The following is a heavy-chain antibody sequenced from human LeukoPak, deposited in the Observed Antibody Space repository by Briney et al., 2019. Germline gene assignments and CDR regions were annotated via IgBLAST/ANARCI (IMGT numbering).Heavy chain of an antibody. Sequence: GGSLRLSCAASGFTVSSNYMSWVRQAPGKGLEWVSVIYSGGSTYYADSVKGRFTISRDNAKNSLYLQMNSLRAEDTAVYYCARGVTPPYSNGYDYWGQGTLVTVSS. CDR1: GFTVSSNY. D-gene: IGHD5-18*01. V-gene: IGHV3-66*01. CDR3: ARGVTPPYSNGYDY. CDR2: IYSGGST. J-gene: IGHJ4*01.